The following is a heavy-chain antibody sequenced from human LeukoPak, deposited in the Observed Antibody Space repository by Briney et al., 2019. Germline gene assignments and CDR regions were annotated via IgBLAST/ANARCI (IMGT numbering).Heavy chain of an antibody. CDR3: ARSGTPFYKYYFDY. J-gene: IGHJ4*02. CDR1: GFTFSSYI. V-gene: IGHV3-48*04. D-gene: IGHD1-1*01. Sequence: GGSLRLSCAASGFTFSSYIMNWVRQAPGKGLKWVSYISSSSSTIYYADSVKGRFTISRDNAKNSLYLQMNSLRAEDTAVYYCARSGTPFYKYYFDYWGQGTLVTVSS. CDR2: ISSSSSTI.